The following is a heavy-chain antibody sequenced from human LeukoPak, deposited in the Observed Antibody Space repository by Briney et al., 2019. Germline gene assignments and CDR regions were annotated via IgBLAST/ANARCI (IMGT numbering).Heavy chain of an antibody. D-gene: IGHD5-18*01. CDR2: IDYSGNT. CDR3: ARHSYGTFDY. Sequence: SETLSLTCTVSGDSIKTKHYYWGWGRQPRGKGLEWIGSIDYSGNTYYNPSLKSRVTLSIDTSKNQFSLRLSSVTAADTAVYHCARHSYGTFDYWGQGTLVTVSS. CDR1: GDSIKTKHYY. J-gene: IGHJ4*02. V-gene: IGHV4-39*01.